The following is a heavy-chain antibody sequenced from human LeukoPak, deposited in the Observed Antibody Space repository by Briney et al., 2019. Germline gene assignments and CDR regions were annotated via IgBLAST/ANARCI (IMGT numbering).Heavy chain of an antibody. CDR1: GITVSSNY. CDR2: LYSATGT. V-gene: IGHV3-53*01. CDR3: ARDGGGNYGLDY. J-gene: IGHJ4*02. Sequence: PGGSLRLSCAASGITVSSNYMSWVRQAPGKGLESVSILYSATGTHYADSVKGRFTVSRDNSKNTLYLQMNSLRAEDTAVYFCARDGGGNYGLDYWGQGTLVTVSS. D-gene: IGHD1-26*01.